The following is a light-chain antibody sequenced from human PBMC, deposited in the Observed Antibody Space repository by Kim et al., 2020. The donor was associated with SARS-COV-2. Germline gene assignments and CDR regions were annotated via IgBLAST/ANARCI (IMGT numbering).Light chain of an antibody. V-gene: IGKV3-20*01. Sequence: EIVLTQSPGTLSLSPGERATLSCRASQSVSSNYLAWYQQKPGQAPRLLIYGASSRAADIPDRFSGSGSGTDFTLTISRLEPEDFAVYYCQQYGGSPSTFGQGTKLEI. CDR3: QQYGGSPST. CDR1: QSVSSNY. J-gene: IGKJ2*01. CDR2: GAS.